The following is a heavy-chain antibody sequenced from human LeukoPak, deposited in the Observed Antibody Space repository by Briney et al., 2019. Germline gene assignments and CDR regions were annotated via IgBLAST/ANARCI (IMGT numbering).Heavy chain of an antibody. CDR3: AKGASYDFWSGYQSNYLDY. Sequence: PGGSLRLSCAASGFTFSSYGMHWVRQAPGKGLEWVAFIRSDGNNKYYADSVKDRFTISRDNSKNALYLQMKSLRAEDTAVYYCAKGASYDFWSGYQSNYLDYWGQGTLVTVSS. CDR1: GFTFSSYG. J-gene: IGHJ4*02. D-gene: IGHD3-3*01. V-gene: IGHV3-30*02. CDR2: IRSDGNNK.